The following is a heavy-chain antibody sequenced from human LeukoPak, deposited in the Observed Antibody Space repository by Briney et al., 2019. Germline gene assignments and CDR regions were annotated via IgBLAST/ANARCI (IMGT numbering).Heavy chain of an antibody. CDR3: ARSRTGSGLLFDY. CDR2: INPNSGGT. CDR1: GYTFTGYY. J-gene: IGHJ4*02. Sequence: ASVKVSCRASGYTFTGYYMHWVRQAPGQGLEWMGWINPNSGGTNYAQKFQGRVTMTRDTSISTAYMELSRLRSDDTAVYYCARSRTGSGLLFDYWGQGTLVTVSS. V-gene: IGHV1-2*02. D-gene: IGHD3-10*01.